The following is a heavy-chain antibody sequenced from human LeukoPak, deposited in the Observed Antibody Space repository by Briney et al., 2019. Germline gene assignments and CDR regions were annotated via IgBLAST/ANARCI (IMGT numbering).Heavy chain of an antibody. CDR3: AKGPYSSGWYDY. CDR2: ISSSSSYI. CDR1: GFTFSSYS. V-gene: IGHV3-21*04. D-gene: IGHD6-19*01. J-gene: IGHJ4*02. Sequence: GGPLRLSCAASGFTFSSYSMNWVRQAPGKGLEWVSSISSSSSYIYYADSVKGRFTISRDNSKNTLYLQMNSLRAEDTAVYYCAKGPYSSGWYDYWGQGTLVTVSS.